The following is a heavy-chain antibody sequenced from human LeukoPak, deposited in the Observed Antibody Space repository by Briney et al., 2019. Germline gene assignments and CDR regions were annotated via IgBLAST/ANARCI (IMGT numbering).Heavy chain of an antibody. Sequence: PGGSLRLSCAASGFTFSSYAMNWVRQAPGKGLEWVSSISEGAGRTYYADSVRGRFTISRDNSKNMLFLDMSSLRAEDSAVYYCAKLSGSNPFDYWAQGTLVTVSS. D-gene: IGHD1-26*01. CDR1: GFTFSSYA. J-gene: IGHJ4*02. CDR2: ISEGAGRT. CDR3: AKLSGSNPFDY. V-gene: IGHV3-23*01.